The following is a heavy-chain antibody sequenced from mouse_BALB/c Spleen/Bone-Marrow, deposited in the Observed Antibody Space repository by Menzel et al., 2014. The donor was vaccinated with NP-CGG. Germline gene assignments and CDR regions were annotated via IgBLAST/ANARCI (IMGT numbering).Heavy chain of an antibody. CDR1: GYTFTSYV. J-gene: IGHJ2*01. CDR3: AKGGNYRYDFDY. V-gene: IGHV1-14*01. D-gene: IGHD2-14*01. Sequence: ESGPELVKPGASVKMSCKASGYTFTSYVMHWVKQKPGQGLEWIGYINPYNDGTKYNEKFKGMATLTSDRSSSTAYMELSSLTSEDSAVYYCAKGGNYRYDFDYWGQGTTLTVSS. CDR2: INPYNDGT.